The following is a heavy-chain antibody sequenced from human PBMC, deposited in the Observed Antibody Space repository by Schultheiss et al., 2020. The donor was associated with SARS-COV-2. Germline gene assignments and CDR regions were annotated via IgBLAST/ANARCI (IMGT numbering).Heavy chain of an antibody. CDR2: IYYSGST. J-gene: IGHJ4*02. CDR3: ARGMATRPSPFDY. V-gene: IGHV4-59*08. D-gene: IGHD6-6*01. Sequence: SETLSLTCTVSGGSISSYYWSWVRQPPGKGLEWIGYIYYSGSTYYNPSLKSRVTISVDTSKNQFSLRLSSVTAADTAIYYCARGMATRPSPFDYWGQGTLVTVSS. CDR1: GGSISSYY.